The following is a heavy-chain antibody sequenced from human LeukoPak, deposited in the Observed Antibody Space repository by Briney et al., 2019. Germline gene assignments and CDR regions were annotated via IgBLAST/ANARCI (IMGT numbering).Heavy chain of an antibody. CDR2: IYYSGST. CDR3: ASLYGEEELY. J-gene: IGHJ4*02. V-gene: IGHV4-31*03. CDR1: GGSISSAAYY. Sequence: SQTLSLTCTVSGGSISSAAYYWSWIRQLPGKGLEWIGYIYYSGSTYYNPSLKSRVTISVDTSKNQFSLKLSSVTAADTAVYYCASLYGEEELYWGQGTLVTVSS. D-gene: IGHD1-7*01.